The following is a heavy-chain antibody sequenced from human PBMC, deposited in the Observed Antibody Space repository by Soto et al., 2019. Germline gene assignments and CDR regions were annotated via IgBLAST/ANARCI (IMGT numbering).Heavy chain of an antibody. D-gene: IGHD6-6*01. CDR2: MIAYDCNT. J-gene: IGHJ3*02. CDR1: GYTFTSYG. Sequence: ASVKVSCNASGYTFTSYGISSVRQAPGQVLELIVWMIAYDCNTNYSQKLQGRSTMTGYAWTSTTYIELMRLTSDDTSVYYCARGLEGLSIADAFDIWGQGTMVTGS. V-gene: IGHV1-18*01. CDR3: ARGLEGLSIADAFDI.